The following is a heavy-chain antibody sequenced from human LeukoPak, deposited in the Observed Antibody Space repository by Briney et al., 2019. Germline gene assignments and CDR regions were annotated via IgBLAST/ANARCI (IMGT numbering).Heavy chain of an antibody. Sequence: GGSLRLSCAASGFTFSSYAMHWVRQAPGKGLEWVAVISYDGSSKYYADSVKGRFTISRDNSKNTLYLQMNSLRAEDTAVYYCAELGITMIGGVWGKGTTVTISS. V-gene: IGHV3-30*04. CDR3: AELGITMIGGV. CDR2: ISYDGSSK. CDR1: GFTFSSYA. D-gene: IGHD3-10*02. J-gene: IGHJ6*04.